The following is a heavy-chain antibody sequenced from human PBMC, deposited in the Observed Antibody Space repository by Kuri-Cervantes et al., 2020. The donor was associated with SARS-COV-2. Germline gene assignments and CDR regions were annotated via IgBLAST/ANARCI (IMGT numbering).Heavy chain of an antibody. V-gene: IGHV1-46*01. Sequence: ASVKVSCKASGGTFSSYAISWVRQAPGQGLEWMGIINPSGGSTSYAQKFQGRVTMTRDTSTSTVCMELSSLRSEDTAVYYCARHDDSSGYSMGGAFDIWGQGTMVTVSS. CDR2: INPSGGST. J-gene: IGHJ3*02. CDR1: GGTFSSYA. CDR3: ARHDDSSGYSMGGAFDI. D-gene: IGHD3-22*01.